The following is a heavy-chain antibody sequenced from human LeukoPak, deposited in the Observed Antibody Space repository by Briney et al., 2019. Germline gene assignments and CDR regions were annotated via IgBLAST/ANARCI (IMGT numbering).Heavy chain of an antibody. J-gene: IGHJ4*02. CDR2: IYYTGST. Sequence: SETLSLTCTVPGGSISSYYWSWIRRPPEKGLERIGYIYYTGSTSYNPSLKSRVTMSVDTSKNQFSLKLNSVTAADTAVYYCARDLQRGWYGFDYWGQGILVTVSS. D-gene: IGHD6-19*01. CDR1: GGSISSYY. CDR3: ARDLQRGWYGFDY. V-gene: IGHV4-59*01.